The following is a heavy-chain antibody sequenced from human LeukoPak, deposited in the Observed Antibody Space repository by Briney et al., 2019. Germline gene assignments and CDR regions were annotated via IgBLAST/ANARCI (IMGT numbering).Heavy chain of an antibody. CDR1: GFTFSSYG. D-gene: IGHD4-17*01. V-gene: IGHV3-30*02. Sequence: GGSLRLSCAASGFTFSSYGMHWVRQGPGKGLEWVAFIRYDGSNKYYADSVKGRLTISRDNSKNTLYLQTNSLRAEDTAVYFCAKGPPHDYGDYQFDYWGQGTLVTVSS. CDR3: AKGPPHDYGDYQFDY. CDR2: IRYDGSNK. J-gene: IGHJ4*02.